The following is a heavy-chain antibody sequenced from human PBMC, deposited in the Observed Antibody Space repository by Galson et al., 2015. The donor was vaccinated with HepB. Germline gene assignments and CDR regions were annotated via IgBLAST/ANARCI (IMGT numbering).Heavy chain of an antibody. V-gene: IGHV4-34*01. D-gene: IGHD2-15*01. CDR2: INHSGST. Sequence: LSLTCAVYGGSFSGYYWSWIRKPPGKGLEWIGEINHSGSTNYNPSLKSRVTISVDTSKNQFSLKLSSVTAADTAVYYCAKGEGFYCFGDRCWFDPWGQGTLVTVSS. CDR3: AKGEGFYCFGDRCWFDP. J-gene: IGHJ5*02. CDR1: GGSFSGYY.